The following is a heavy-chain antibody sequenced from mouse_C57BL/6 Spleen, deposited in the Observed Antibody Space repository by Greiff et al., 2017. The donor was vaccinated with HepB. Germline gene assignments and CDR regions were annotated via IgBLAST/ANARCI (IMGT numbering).Heavy chain of an antibody. Sequence: EVNVVESGGGLVKPGGSLKLSCAASGFTFSSYAMSWVRQTPEKRLEWVATISDGGSYTYYPDNVKGRFTISRDNAKNNLYLQMSHLESEDTAMYYCARGASTMITSAYFDVWGTGTTVTVSS. CDR1: GFTFSSYA. D-gene: IGHD2-4*01. J-gene: IGHJ1*03. CDR3: ARGASTMITSAYFDV. V-gene: IGHV5-4*03. CDR2: ISDGGSYT.